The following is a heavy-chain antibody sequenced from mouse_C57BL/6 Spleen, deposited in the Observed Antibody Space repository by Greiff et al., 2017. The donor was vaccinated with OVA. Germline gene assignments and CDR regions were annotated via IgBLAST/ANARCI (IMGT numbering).Heavy chain of an antibody. CDR1: GYAFSSSW. J-gene: IGHJ1*03. CDR2: IYPGDGDT. V-gene: IGHV1-82*01. Sequence: QVQLKQSGPELVKPGASVKISCKASGYAFSSSWMNWVKQRPGKGLEWIGRIYPGDGDTNYNGKFKGKATLTADKSSSTAYMQLSSLTSEDSAVYFCARGGYDTDFDVWGTGTTVTVSS. CDR3: ARGGYDTDFDV. D-gene: IGHD2-2*01.